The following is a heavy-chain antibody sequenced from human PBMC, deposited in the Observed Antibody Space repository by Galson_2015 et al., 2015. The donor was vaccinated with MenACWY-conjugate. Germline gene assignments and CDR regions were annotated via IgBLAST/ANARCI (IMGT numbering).Heavy chain of an antibody. V-gene: IGHV3-74*03. CDR1: GFAFSNYC. Sequence: SLRLSCAASGFAFSNYCMHWVRQAPGKGLECVSRICAGGISIMYGDSVRGRFTISRDNSKNTLYLQMNSLRAEDTAVYYCAKRTMAGTFDYWGQGTLVTVSS. D-gene: IGHD3-10*01. CDR3: AKRTMAGTFDY. J-gene: IGHJ4*02. CDR2: ICAGGISI.